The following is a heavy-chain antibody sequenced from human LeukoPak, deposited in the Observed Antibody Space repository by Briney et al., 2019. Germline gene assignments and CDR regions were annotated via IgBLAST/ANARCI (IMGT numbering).Heavy chain of an antibody. CDR1: GFSFTNYA. CDR3: ARDSSGYYLDY. CDR2: ISGSGGST. D-gene: IGHD3-22*01. J-gene: IGHJ4*02. V-gene: IGHV3-23*01. Sequence: GGSLRLSCVASGFSFTNYAMSWVRQAPGKGLGWVSAISGSGGSTYYADSVKGRFTISRDNSKNTLYLQMNSLRAEDTAVYYCARDSSGYYLDYWGQGTLVTVSS.